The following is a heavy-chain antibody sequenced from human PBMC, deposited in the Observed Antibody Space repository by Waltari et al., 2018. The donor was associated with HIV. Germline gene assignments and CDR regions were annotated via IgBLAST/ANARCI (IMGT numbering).Heavy chain of an antibody. CDR2: ISGSGGTT. D-gene: IGHD3-10*01. Sequence: EVQLLESGGGLVQPGGSLRLSCAAPGFTFTNYALSWVRQATGKGLGWVSGISGSGGTTHYADSVKGRFTISRDNSKSTLYLEMNSLRAEDTAIYYCAKLWFGDLGAGFWGRGTLVTVSS. CDR1: GFTFTNYA. J-gene: IGHJ4*02. CDR3: AKLWFGDLGAGF. V-gene: IGHV3-23*01.